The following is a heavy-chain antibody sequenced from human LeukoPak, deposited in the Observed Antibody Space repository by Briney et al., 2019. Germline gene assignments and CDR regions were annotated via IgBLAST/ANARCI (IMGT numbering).Heavy chain of an antibody. CDR1: GFTVSSNY. D-gene: IGHD2-2*01. V-gene: IGHV3-66*01. CDR2: IYSGGST. J-gene: IGHJ5*02. CDR3: ARDLGYCSSTSCYENWFDP. Sequence: PGGSLRLSCAASGFTVSSNYMSWVRQAPGKGLEWVSVIYSGGSTYYADSVKGRFTISRDNSKNPLYLQMNSLRAEDTAVYYCARDLGYCSSTSCYENWFDPWGQGTLVTVSS.